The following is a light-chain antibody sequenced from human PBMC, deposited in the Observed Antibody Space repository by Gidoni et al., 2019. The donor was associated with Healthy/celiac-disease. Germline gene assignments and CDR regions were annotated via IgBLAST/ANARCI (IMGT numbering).Light chain of an antibody. CDR3: QQYGSSP. V-gene: IGKV3-20*01. CDR1: QSVSSSY. CDR2: GAS. Sequence: MVLTQSPGTLPLSPGERATHSCRASQSVSSSYLAWYQQKPGQAHRLLIYGASRRATGIPDRFSGSGSGTDFTLTISRLEPEDFAVYYCQQYGSSPFXGXTKVEIK. J-gene: IGKJ4*01.